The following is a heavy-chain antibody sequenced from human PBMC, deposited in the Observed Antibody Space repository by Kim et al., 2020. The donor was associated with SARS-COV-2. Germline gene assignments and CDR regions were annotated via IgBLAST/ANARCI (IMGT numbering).Heavy chain of an antibody. J-gene: IGHJ4*02. CDR1: GFTFSSYA. Sequence: GGSLRLSCAASGFTFSSYAMSWVRQAPGKGLEWVSAISGSGGSTYYADSVKGRFTISRDNSKNTLYLQMNSLRAEDTAVYYCANVDRRFLEWLSRHQVGNWGQGTLVTVSS. CDR2: ISGSGGST. CDR3: ANVDRRFLEWLSRHQVGN. D-gene: IGHD3-3*01. V-gene: IGHV3-23*01.